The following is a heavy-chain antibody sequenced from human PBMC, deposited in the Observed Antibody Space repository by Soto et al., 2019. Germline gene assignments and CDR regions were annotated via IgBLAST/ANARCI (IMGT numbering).Heavy chain of an antibody. J-gene: IGHJ5*02. CDR2: IYYSEMT. V-gene: IGHV4-31*03. D-gene: IGHD3-16*02. CDR3: ARGVTFGGVIAPRFDP. Sequence: PSETLSLTCTVSGDSISSGDYYWSWIRQHPGKGLEWIGYIYYSEMTYYSPSLSSRLTISLDTSKNQFSLKLRSVTAADTAVYYCARGVTFGGVIAPRFDPWGQGTLVTVSS. CDR1: GDSISSGDYY.